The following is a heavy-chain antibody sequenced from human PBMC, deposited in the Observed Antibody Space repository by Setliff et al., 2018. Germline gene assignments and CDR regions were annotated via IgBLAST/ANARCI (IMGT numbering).Heavy chain of an antibody. CDR2: IYYSGST. D-gene: IGHD3-22*01. J-gene: IGHJ3*02. CDR3: ARGSAVTMIVVVTHDAFDI. CDR1: GGSISSSGYY. V-gene: IGHV4-39*07. Sequence: PSETLSLTCTVSGGSISSSGYYWGWIRLPPGKGLEWIGSIYYSGSTYYNPSLKSRVTISVDTSKSQFSLKLSSVTAADTAVYYCARGSAVTMIVVVTHDAFDIWGQGTMVTVSS.